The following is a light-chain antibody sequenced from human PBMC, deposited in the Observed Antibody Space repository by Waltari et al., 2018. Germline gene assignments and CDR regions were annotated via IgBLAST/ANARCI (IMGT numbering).Light chain of an antibody. CDR3: QQYHEWYT. J-gene: IGKJ2*01. V-gene: IGKV3-15*01. CDR2: GAS. CDR1: QSVSSN. Sequence: EIVMTQSPATLSVSPGERATLSCRASQSVSSNVAWYQQRPGQAPRLLMYGASTRATGIPARFSGSGSGTEFTLTISSLQSEDFAVYYCQQYHEWYTFGQGTKLEIK.